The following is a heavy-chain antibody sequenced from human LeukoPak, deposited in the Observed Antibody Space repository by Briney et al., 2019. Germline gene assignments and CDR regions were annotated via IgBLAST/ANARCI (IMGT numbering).Heavy chain of an antibody. Sequence: SETLSLTCAVYGGSFSGYYWSWIRQPPGKGLEWIGEINHSGSTNYNPSLKSRVTISVDTSKNQFSLKLSSVTAADTAVYYCARGTKAAPYYYYGMDVWGQGTTVTVSS. CDR1: GGSFSGYY. CDR2: INHSGST. CDR3: ARGTKAAPYYYYGMDV. V-gene: IGHV4-34*01. J-gene: IGHJ6*02. D-gene: IGHD2-15*01.